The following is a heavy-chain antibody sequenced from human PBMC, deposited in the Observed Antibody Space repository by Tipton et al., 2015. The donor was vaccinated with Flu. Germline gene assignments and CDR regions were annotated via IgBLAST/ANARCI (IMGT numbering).Heavy chain of an antibody. CDR2: ISWNSGNI. D-gene: IGHD1-26*01. Sequence: SLRLSCATSGFTFDDYAMHWVRQGPGKGLEWVSSISWNSGNIDYAESVKGRFTISRDNAKKSLYLQMNSLRAEDTAVYYCARKGGSKPNDAFDIWGQGTMVTVSS. J-gene: IGHJ3*02. V-gene: IGHV3-9*01. CDR1: GFTFDDYA. CDR3: ARKGGSKPNDAFDI.